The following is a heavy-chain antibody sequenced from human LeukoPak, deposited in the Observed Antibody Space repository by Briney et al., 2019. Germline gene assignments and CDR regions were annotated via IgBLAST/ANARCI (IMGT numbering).Heavy chain of an antibody. V-gene: IGHV4-61*08. CDR1: GGSISSGGYY. D-gene: IGHD3-9*01. Sequence: PSQTLSLTCTVSGGSISSGGYYWSWIRQPPGKGLEWIGYIYYSGSTNYNPSLKSRVTISVDTSKNQFSLKLSSVTAADTAVYYCARGWRYFDWLSGEYYFDYWGQGTLVTVSS. J-gene: IGHJ4*02. CDR2: IYYSGST. CDR3: ARGWRYFDWLSGEYYFDY.